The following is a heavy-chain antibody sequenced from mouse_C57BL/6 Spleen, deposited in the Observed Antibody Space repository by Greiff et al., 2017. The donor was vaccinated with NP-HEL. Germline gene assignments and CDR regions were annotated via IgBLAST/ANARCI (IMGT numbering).Heavy chain of an antibody. V-gene: IGHV1-78*01. CDR1: GYTFTDHT. D-gene: IGHD2-4*01. J-gene: IGHJ4*01. CDR2: IYPSDGST. CDR3: ARAHDYDEPYYAMDY. Sequence: VQLQQSDAELVKPGASVKISCKVSGYTFTDHTIHWMKQRPEQGLEWIGYIYPSDGSTKYNEKFKGTATLTADKSSSTAYMQLNSLTSEDSAFYFCARAHDYDEPYYAMDYWGKGTSVTVAS.